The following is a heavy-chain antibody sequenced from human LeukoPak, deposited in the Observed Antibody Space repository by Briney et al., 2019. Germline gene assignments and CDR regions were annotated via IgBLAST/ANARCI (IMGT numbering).Heavy chain of an antibody. CDR3: ARHQGGDGYNYYYYYMDV. V-gene: IGHV4-39*01. D-gene: IGHD5-24*01. Sequence: SETLSLTCTVSTGSISSSSYYWGWIRQPPGKGLEWVGSIYYSGSTYYKPSLRSRVTISVDTTESQFSLKLSSVTAADTTVYYCARHQGGDGYNYYYYYMDVWGKGTTVTVSS. CDR1: TGSISSSSYY. CDR2: IYYSGST. J-gene: IGHJ6*03.